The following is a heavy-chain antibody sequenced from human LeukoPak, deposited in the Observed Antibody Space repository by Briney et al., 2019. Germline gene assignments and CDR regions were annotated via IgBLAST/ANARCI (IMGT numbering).Heavy chain of an antibody. CDR2: IYYSGST. CDR1: GGSISSSSYY. D-gene: IGHD6-19*01. Sequence: SETLSFTCTVSGGSISSSSYYWGWIRQPPGKGLEWIGSIYYSGSTYYNPSLKSRVTISVDTSKNQFSLKLSSVTAADTAVYYCAREGKYSSGKGYWGQGTLVTVSS. V-gene: IGHV4-39*07. CDR3: AREGKYSSGKGY. J-gene: IGHJ4*02.